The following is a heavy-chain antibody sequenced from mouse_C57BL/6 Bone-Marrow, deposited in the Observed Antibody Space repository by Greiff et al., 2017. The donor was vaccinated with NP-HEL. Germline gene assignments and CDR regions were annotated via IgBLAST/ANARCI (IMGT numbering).Heavy chain of an antibody. CDR3: ARKSYYYGSYYFDY. V-gene: IGHV1-76*01. D-gene: IGHD1-1*01. Sequence: QVQLQQSGAELVRPGASVKLSCKASGYTFTDYYINWVKQRPGQGLEWIARIYPGSGNTYYNEKFKGKATLTAEKSSSTAYMQLSSLTSEDSAVYFCARKSYYYGSYYFDYWGQGTTLTVSS. CDR1: GYTFTDYY. CDR2: IYPGSGNT. J-gene: IGHJ2*01.